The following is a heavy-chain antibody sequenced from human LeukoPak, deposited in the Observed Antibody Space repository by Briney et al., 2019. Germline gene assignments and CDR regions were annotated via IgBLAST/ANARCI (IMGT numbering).Heavy chain of an antibody. D-gene: IGHD3-22*01. Sequence: PSETLSLTCTVSGGSISSSSYYWGWIRQPPGKGLEWIGSIYYSGSTYYNPSLKSRVTISVDTSKNQFSLKLSSVTAADTAVYYCAIQGAYYYDSSGYRTDYWGQGTLVTVSS. V-gene: IGHV4-39*01. J-gene: IGHJ4*02. CDR3: AIQGAYYYDSSGYRTDY. CDR1: GGSISSSSYY. CDR2: IYYSGST.